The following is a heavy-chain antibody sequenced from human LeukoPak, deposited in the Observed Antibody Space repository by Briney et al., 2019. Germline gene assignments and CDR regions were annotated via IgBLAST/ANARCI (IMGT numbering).Heavy chain of an antibody. V-gene: IGHV3-23*01. CDR3: AKDKRMTMVRGGFDY. CDR2: ISCSDGST. J-gene: IGHJ4*02. CDR1: GFPLSSYA. Sequence: GGPLRLCCAGSGFPLSSYAMSWLRQAPGKGLEGVSDISCSDGSTYYADSGKGRFTLCRDNSKNKLYLQMHSLTADDTAVYYCAKDKRMTMVRGGFDYWGQGTLVTGSS. D-gene: IGHD3-10*01.